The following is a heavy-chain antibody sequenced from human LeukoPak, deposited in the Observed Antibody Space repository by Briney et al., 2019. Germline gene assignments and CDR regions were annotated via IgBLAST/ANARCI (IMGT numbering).Heavy chain of an antibody. Sequence: SDTLSLTCKVSGGSMSKFYWSWIRQPPGKGLEWIGEINHSGSTNYNPSLKSRVTISVDTSKNQFSLKLSSVTAADTAVYYCARSSRFYFDYWGQGTLVTVSS. CDR2: INHSGST. V-gene: IGHV4-34*01. D-gene: IGHD3-3*01. CDR3: ARSSRFYFDY. J-gene: IGHJ4*02. CDR1: GGSMSKFY.